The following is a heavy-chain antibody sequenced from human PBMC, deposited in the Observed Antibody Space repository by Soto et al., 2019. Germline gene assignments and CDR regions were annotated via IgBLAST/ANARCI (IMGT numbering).Heavy chain of an antibody. CDR2: INHSGST. V-gene: IGHV4-34*01. Sequence: QVQLQQWGAGLLKPSETLSLTCAVYGGSFSGYYWSWIRQPPGKGLEWIGEINHSGSTNYNPSLKSRVTISVDTSKNQFSLKLSSVTAADTAVYYCARGEPAARPYSFDYWGQGTLVTVSS. D-gene: IGHD2-2*01. J-gene: IGHJ4*02. CDR1: GGSFSGYY. CDR3: ARGEPAARPYSFDY.